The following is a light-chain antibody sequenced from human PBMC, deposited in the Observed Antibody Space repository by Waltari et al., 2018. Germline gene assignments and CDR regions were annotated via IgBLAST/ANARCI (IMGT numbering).Light chain of an antibody. CDR3: QQSYSTPHT. J-gene: IGKJ3*01. V-gene: IGKV1-39*01. Sequence: DIQMTQSPSSLSASVGDRITITCRESQTINSYLNWYQQKPGKAPKLLIYAASSLQSGVPSRFSGTGSGTDFTLTISNLQPEDFATYYCQQSYSTPHTFGPGTKVDIK. CDR1: QTINSY. CDR2: AAS.